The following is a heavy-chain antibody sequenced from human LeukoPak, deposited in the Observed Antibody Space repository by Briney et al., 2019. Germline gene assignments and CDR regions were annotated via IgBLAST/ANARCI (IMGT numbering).Heavy chain of an antibody. D-gene: IGHD2/OR15-2a*01. V-gene: IGHV3-33*01. CDR3: AREGPRGNSQFDY. J-gene: IGHJ4*02. Sequence: GGSLRLCCAASGFTFSSYGMHWVRQAPGKGLEWVALIWYDGSNKYYADSVKGRLTISRDNSKNTLYLQMNSLRAEDTAVYYCAREGPRGNSQFDYWGQGTLVTVSS. CDR2: IWYDGSNK. CDR1: GFTFSSYG.